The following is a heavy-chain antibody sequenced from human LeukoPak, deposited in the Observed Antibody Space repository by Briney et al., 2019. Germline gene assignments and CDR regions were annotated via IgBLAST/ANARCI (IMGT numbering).Heavy chain of an antibody. CDR1: GYTFTGYY. CDR2: ISAYNGNT. Sequence: ASVTVSCKASGYTFTGYYMHWVRQAPGQGLEWMGWISAYNGNTNYAQKLQGRVTMTTDTSTSTAYMELRSLRSDDTAVYYCARYRITAHMDVWGKGTTVTISS. V-gene: IGHV1-18*04. D-gene: IGHD3-3*01. J-gene: IGHJ6*04. CDR3: ARYRITAHMDV.